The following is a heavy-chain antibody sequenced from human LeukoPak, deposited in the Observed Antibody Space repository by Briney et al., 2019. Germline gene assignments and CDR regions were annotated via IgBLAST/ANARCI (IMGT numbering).Heavy chain of an antibody. V-gene: IGHV4-59*08. CDR2: IYYSGST. CDR1: GGSISSYY. D-gene: IGHD6-19*01. J-gene: IGHJ4*02. CDR3: AGKQWLTAQNDY. Sequence: SETLSLTCTVSGGSISSYYWSWIRQPPGKGLEWIGYIYYSGSTNYNPSLKSRVTISVDTSKNQFSLKLSSATAADTAVYYCAGKQWLTAQNDYWGQGTLVTVSS.